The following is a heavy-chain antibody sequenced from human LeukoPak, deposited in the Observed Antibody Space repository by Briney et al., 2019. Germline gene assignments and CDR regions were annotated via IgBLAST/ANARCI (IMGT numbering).Heavy chain of an antibody. D-gene: IGHD4-17*01. J-gene: IGHJ6*03. CDR2: ISWDGGST. Sequence: GGSLRLSCAASGFTFDDYAMHWVRQAPGKGLEWVSLISWDGGSTYYADSVKGRFTISRDNSKNSLYLQMNSLRAEDTALYYYEKDRGGDYGEQNYYYYMDVWGKGTTVTVSS. CDR3: EKDRGGDYGEQNYYYYMDV. V-gene: IGHV3-43D*03. CDR1: GFTFDDYA.